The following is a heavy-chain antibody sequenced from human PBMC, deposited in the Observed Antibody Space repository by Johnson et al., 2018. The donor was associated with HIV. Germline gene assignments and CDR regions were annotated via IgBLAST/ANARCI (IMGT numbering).Heavy chain of an antibody. CDR3: AKDSGYENAFDI. V-gene: IGHV3-43D*03. D-gene: IGHD5-12*01. J-gene: IGHJ3*02. Sequence: LVESGGGVVQPGGSLRLSCAASGFTFDDYAMHWVRQAPGKGLEWVSLISWDGGSTYYADSVKGRFTISRDNSKNSLYLQMNSLRAEDTALYYCAKDSGYENAFDIWGQGTMVTVSS. CDR1: GFTFDDYA. CDR2: ISWDGGST.